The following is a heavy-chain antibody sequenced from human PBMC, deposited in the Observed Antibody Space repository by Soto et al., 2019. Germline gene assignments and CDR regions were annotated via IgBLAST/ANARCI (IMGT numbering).Heavy chain of an antibody. J-gene: IGHJ5*02. CDR2: IYYSGST. Sequence: QVQLQESGPGLVKPSQTLSLTCTVSGGSISSGGYYWSWIRQHPGKGLEWIGYIYYSGSTYYNPSLKSRVTISVDTSKNQFSLKLSSVTAADMAVYYCARDVRGYSYGPRGWFDPWGQGTLVTVSS. CDR1: GGSISSGGYY. V-gene: IGHV4-31*03. CDR3: ARDVRGYSYGPRGWFDP. D-gene: IGHD5-18*01.